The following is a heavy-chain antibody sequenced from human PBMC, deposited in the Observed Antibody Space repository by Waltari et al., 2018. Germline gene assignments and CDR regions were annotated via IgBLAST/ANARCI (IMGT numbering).Heavy chain of an antibody. Sequence: QVQLVESGGGVVQPGGSLRLSCAASGFTFSSYGMHWVRQAPGKGLEWVAFIRYDGSNKYYADSVKGRVTISRDNSKNTLYLQMNSLRAEDTAVYYCAKSYSGSYYRFDYWGQGTLVTVSS. CDR3: AKSYSGSYYRFDY. CDR1: GFTFSSYG. J-gene: IGHJ4*02. V-gene: IGHV3-30*02. CDR2: IRYDGSNK. D-gene: IGHD1-26*01.